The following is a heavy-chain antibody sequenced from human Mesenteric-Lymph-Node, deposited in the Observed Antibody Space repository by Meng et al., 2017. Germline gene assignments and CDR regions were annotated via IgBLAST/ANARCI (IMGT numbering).Heavy chain of an antibody. D-gene: IGHD3-22*01. CDR3: AKDRSITMIVVVITCFDY. J-gene: IGHJ4*02. CDR1: GFTFSSYA. V-gene: IGHV3-23*01. CDR2: ISGSGGST. Sequence: GESLKISCAASGFTFSSYAMSWVRQAPGKGLEWVSAISGSGGSTYYADSVKGRFTISRDNSKNTLYLQMNSLRAEDTAVYYCAKDRSITMIVVVITCFDYWGQGTLVTVSS.